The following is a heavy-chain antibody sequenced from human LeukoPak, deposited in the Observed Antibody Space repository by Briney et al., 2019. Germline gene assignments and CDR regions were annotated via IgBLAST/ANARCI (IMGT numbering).Heavy chain of an antibody. Sequence: ASVKVSCKASGYTFTSYGISWVRQAPGQGLEWMGWISAYNGNTNYAQKLQGRVTMTTDTSTSTAYMELRSLRSDDTAVYYCARAFYPYSSSWQRVDYWGQGTLVTVSS. D-gene: IGHD6-13*01. CDR2: ISAYNGNT. CDR3: ARAFYPYSSSWQRVDY. J-gene: IGHJ4*02. CDR1: GYTFTSYG. V-gene: IGHV1-18*01.